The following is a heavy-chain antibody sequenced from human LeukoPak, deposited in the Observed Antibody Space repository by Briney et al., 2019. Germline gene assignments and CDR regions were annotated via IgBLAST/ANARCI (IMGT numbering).Heavy chain of an antibody. CDR2: INPSGGST. J-gene: IGHJ4*02. D-gene: IGHD6-19*01. Sequence: GASVKVSCKASGYTFTSYYMHWVRQAPGQGLEWMGIINPSGGSTSYAQKFQGRVTMTRDTSTSTVYMELSSLRSEDTAVYYCARDLSFYSSGWYLYYWGQGTLVTVSS. CDR3: ARDLSFYSSGWYLYY. V-gene: IGHV1-46*01. CDR1: GYTFTSYY.